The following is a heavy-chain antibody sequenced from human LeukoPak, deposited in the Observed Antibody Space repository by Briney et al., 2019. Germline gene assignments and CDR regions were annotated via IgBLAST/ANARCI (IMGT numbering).Heavy chain of an antibody. V-gene: IGHV1-2*02. CDR3: ARSPSGFGEFEYYFDY. CDR1: GYTFTGYY. Sequence: ASVKVSCKASGYTFTGYYVHWVRQAPGQGLEWMGWINPNSGGTNYAQKFQGRVTMTRDTSISTAYMELSRLRSDDTAVYYCARSPSGFGEFEYYFDYWGQGTLVTVSS. D-gene: IGHD3-10*01. J-gene: IGHJ4*02. CDR2: INPNSGGT.